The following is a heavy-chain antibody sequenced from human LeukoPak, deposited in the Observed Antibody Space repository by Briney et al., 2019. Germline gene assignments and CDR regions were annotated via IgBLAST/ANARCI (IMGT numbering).Heavy chain of an antibody. CDR2: INPNSGGT. J-gene: IGHJ4*02. Sequence: VASVKVSCKASGYTFTGYYMHWVRQAPGQGLEWMGWINPNSGGTNYAQKFQGWVTMTRDTSISTAYMELSRLRSDDTAVYYCARDLGSGWYYFDYWGQGTLVTVSS. D-gene: IGHD6-19*01. CDR1: GYTFTGYY. CDR3: ARDLGSGWYYFDY. V-gene: IGHV1-2*04.